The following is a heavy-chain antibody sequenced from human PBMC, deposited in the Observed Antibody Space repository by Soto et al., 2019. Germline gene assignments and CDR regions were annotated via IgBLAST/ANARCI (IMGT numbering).Heavy chain of an antibody. CDR1: GPIFSSYG. V-gene: IGHV3-21*01. CDR2: IDSSGRYI. D-gene: IGHD2-2*01. J-gene: IGHJ4*02. CDR3: ARDESVGSSTSD. Sequence: EVQLVESGGGLVKPGGSQRLSCVASGPIFSSYGMNWLRQAPGKGLEWVSSIDSSGRYIYYADSLQGRFTISRDNAKNSMYLQMNSLRVEDTARYFCARDESVGSSTSDWGQGTLVTVSS.